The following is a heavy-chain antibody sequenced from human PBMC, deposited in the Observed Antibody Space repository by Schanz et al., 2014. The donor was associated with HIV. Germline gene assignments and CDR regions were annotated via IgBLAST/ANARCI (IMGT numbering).Heavy chain of an antibody. V-gene: IGHV3-30*18. CDR1: GFNFRDYG. D-gene: IGHD1-20*01. CDR3: AKDQGDVSGTPFDY. Sequence: QVQLLESGGGVVQPGRSLRLSCVASGFNFRDYGIHWVRQAPGKGLEWVTFISYDGSNKYYADSVKGRFTISRDNSKNTLYLQMNSLRAEDTAVYYCAKDQGDVSGTPFDYWGQGTLVTVSS. J-gene: IGHJ4*02. CDR2: ISYDGSNK.